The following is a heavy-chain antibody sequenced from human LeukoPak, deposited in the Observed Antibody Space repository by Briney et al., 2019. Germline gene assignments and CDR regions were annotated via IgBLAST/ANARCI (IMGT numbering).Heavy chain of an antibody. CDR2: FDPEDGET. D-gene: IGHD4-17*01. Sequence: ASVKVSCKVSGYTLTELSMHWVRQAPGKGLEWMGGFDPEDGETIYAQKFQGRVTMTRNTSISTAYMELSSLRSEDTAVYYCARGRKIGSTTVTTDREYYFDYWGQGTLVTVSS. CDR1: GYTLTELS. J-gene: IGHJ4*02. V-gene: IGHV1-24*01. CDR3: ARGRKIGSTTVTTDREYYFDY.